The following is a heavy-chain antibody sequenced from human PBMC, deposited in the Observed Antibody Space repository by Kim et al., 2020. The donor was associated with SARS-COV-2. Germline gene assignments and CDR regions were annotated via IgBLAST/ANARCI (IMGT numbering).Heavy chain of an antibody. V-gene: IGHV3-9*01. CDR2: LSWNGGSV. CDR1: GFTFENYG. Sequence: GGSLRLSCAASGFTFENYGMHWVRRGPGKGLEWVAGLSWNGGSVGYADSVKGRFSISRDNAKNSLYLQLNSLRPDDTAVYYCAKGGLSVTTFDHWGQGFLVTVS. D-gene: IGHD4-17*01. CDR3: AKGGLSVTTFDH. J-gene: IGHJ4*02.